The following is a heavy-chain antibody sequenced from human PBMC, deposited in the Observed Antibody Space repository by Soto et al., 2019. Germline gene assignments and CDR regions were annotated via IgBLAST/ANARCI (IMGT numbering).Heavy chain of an antibody. Sequence: KSSETLSLTCTVSGGSISDDSYWSWIRQTPGKGLEWIGYIYHTGNTYYNPPLRSRVSISVDKSKSQFSLKLISVTAADTAVYFCARDEYQLLSSVSWFDSWGQGTLVTVSS. J-gene: IGHJ5*01. CDR1: GGSISDDSY. CDR3: ARDEYQLLSSVSWFDS. D-gene: IGHD2-2*01. V-gene: IGHV4-30-4*01. CDR2: IYHTGNT.